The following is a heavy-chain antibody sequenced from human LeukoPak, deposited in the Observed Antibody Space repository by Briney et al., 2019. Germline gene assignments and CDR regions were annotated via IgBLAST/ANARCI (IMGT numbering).Heavy chain of an antibody. V-gene: IGHV4-4*07. CDR1: GGSISSYY. J-gene: IGHJ4*02. Sequence: PSETLSLTCTVSGGSISSYYWSWIRQPAGKGLEWIGRIYTSGSTNYNPSLKSRVTISVDTSKNQFSLKLSSVTAADTAVYYCAREGGYSYGRLYYFDYWGQGTLVTVSS. D-gene: IGHD5-18*01. CDR3: AREGGYSYGRLYYFDY. CDR2: IYTSGST.